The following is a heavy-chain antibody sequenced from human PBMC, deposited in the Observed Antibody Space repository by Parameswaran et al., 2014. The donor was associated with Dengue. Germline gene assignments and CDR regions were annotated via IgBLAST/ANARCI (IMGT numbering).Heavy chain of an antibody. V-gene: IGHV3-23*01. Sequence: VRQAPGKGLEWVSAISGSGGSTYYADSVKGRFTISRDNSKNTLYLQMNSLRAEDTAVYYCAKDRGSGYYYFDYWGQGTLVTVSS. D-gene: IGHD3-3*01. CDR3: AKDRGSGYYYFDY. J-gene: IGHJ4*02. CDR2: ISGSGGST.